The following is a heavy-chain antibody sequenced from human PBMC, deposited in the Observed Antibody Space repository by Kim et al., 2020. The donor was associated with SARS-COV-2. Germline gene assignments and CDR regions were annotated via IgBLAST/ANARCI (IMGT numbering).Heavy chain of an antibody. V-gene: IGHV1-69*13. Sequence: SVKVSCKASGGTFSSYAISWVRQAPGQGLEWMGGIIPIFGTANYAQKFQGRVTITADESTSTAYMELSSLRSEDTAVYYCAREGGPKYYYDSSGYYVFWGQGTLVTVSS. D-gene: IGHD3-22*01. CDR2: IIPIFGTA. CDR1: GGTFSSYA. J-gene: IGHJ4*02. CDR3: AREGGPKYYYDSSGYYVF.